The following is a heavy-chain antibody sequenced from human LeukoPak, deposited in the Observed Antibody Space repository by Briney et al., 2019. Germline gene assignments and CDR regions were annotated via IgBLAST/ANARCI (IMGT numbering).Heavy chain of an antibody. CDR3: AREYDSGSYYNFGY. D-gene: IGHD3-10*01. CDR2: ISSSGSTI. V-gene: IGHV3-48*03. CDR1: GFTFSSYE. Sequence: GGSLRLSCAASGFTFSSYEMNWVRQAPGKGLEWVSYISSSGSTIYYADSVKGRFTISRDNAKNSLYLQMNSLRAEDTAVYYCAREYDSGSYYNFGYWGQGTLVTVSS. J-gene: IGHJ4*02.